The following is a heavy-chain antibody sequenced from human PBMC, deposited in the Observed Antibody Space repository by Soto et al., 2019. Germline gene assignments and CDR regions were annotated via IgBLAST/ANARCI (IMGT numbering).Heavy chain of an antibody. D-gene: IGHD2-2*01. CDR1: GYSFTSYW. CDR2: IDPSDSYT. V-gene: IGHV5-10-1*01. Sequence: GESLKISCKGSGYSFTSYWISWVRQMPGKGLEWMGRIDPSDSYTNYSPSFQGHVTISADKSISTAYLQWSSLKASDTAMYYCARSEVVPADSFYYYYGMDVWGEGTTVTVFS. J-gene: IGHJ6*04. CDR3: ARSEVVPADSFYYYYGMDV.